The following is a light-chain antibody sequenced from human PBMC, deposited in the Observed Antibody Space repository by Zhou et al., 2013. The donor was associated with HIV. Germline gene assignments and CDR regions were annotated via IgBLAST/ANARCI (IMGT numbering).Light chain of an antibody. Sequence: QSVLTQPPSASGTPGQRVTISCSGSSSNIGINTVNWYQQLPGTAPKLLIYRNNQRPSGVPDRFSGSKSGTSASLAISGLQSEDEADYYCAAWDDSLSGRVLFGGGTRLTVL. CDR2: RNN. CDR1: SSNIGINT. V-gene: IGLV1-44*01. J-gene: IGLJ3*02. CDR3: AAWDDSLSGRVL.